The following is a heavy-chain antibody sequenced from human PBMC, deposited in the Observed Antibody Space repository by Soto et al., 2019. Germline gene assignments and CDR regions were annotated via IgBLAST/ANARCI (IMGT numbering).Heavy chain of an antibody. CDR2: ISSSSSYI. J-gene: IGHJ4*02. CDR3: ARLTSSDSSGYYCY. Sequence: EVQLVESGGGLVKPGGSLRLSCAASGFTFSSYSMNWVRQAPGKGLEWVSSISSSSSYIYYAYSVKGRFTISRDNAKNSLYLQMNSLRAEDTAVYYCARLTSSDSSGYYCYWGQGTLVTVSS. CDR1: GFTFSSYS. D-gene: IGHD3-22*01. V-gene: IGHV3-21*01.